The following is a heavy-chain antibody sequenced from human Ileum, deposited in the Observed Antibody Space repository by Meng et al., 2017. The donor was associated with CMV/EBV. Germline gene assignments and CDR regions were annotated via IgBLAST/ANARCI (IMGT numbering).Heavy chain of an antibody. CDR1: GFTFSSYW. D-gene: IGHD6-19*01. V-gene: IGHV3-7*01. Sequence: GGSLRLSCAASGFTFSSYWMSWVRQAPGKGLEWVANIKQDGSEKYYVDAVEGRFTISRDNAESSLYLQMNSLRAEDTALYYCARLGVSVTGTEDCWGQGTLVTVSS. CDR2: IKQDGSEK. J-gene: IGHJ4*02. CDR3: ARLGVSVTGTEDC.